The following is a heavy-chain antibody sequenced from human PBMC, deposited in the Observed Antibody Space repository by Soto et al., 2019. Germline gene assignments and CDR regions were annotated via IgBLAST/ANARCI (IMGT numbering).Heavy chain of an antibody. V-gene: IGHV4-61*01. CDR3: ARAGGITMIVVALSDTFDI. D-gene: IGHD3-22*01. CDR1: GGSVSSGSYY. Sequence: SATLSLTCTVSGGSVSSGSYYWSWIRQPPGKGLEWIGYIYYSGSTNYNPSLKSRVTISVDTSKNQFSLKLSSVTAADTAVYYCARAGGITMIVVALSDTFDIWGQGTMVTVSS. J-gene: IGHJ3*02. CDR2: IYYSGST.